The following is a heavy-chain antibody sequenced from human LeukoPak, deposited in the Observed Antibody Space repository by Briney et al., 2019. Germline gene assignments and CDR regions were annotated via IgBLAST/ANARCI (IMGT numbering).Heavy chain of an antibody. D-gene: IGHD2-2*01. V-gene: IGHV3-7*01. CDR2: VKQDGSEK. Sequence: PGGSLRLSCAASAFTFSDYWMNWVRQAPGKGLEWVASVKQDGSEKWYVDSVKGRFTISRDNAKNSLYLQMNSLRAEDAAVYYCARGSSTHGEYYFDYWGQGTLVTVSS. CDR1: AFTFSDYW. CDR3: ARGSSTHGEYYFDY. J-gene: IGHJ4*02.